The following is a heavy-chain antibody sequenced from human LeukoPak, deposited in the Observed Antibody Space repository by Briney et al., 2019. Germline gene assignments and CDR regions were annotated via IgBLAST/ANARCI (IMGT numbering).Heavy chain of an antibody. V-gene: IGHV4-59*01. CDR2: MYYSGST. CDR3: DLFDY. J-gene: IGHJ4*02. CDR1: GGSISSYY. D-gene: IGHD2-2*01. Sequence: SETLSLTCTVSGGSISSYYWSWIRQPPGKGLEWIGYMYYSGSTNYSPSLKSRVTMSADTAVYYCARRPLELGYCSSTSCYFDLFDYWGQGTLVTVSS.